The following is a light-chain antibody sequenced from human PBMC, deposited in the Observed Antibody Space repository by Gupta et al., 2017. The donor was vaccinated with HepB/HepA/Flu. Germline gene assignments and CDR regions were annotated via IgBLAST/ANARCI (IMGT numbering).Light chain of an antibody. V-gene: IGLV1-40*01. CDR3: QSYDSSLRGHV. CDR1: SSNIGSGYD. Sequence: QSVLTPPPSVSGAPGQRVTISCSGPSSNIGSGYDVHWYQQFPGTAPKLLIYANNNRPSGVPDRFSGSNSGTSASLAITGLQAEDEADYYCQSYDSSLRGHVFGAGTKVTVL. J-gene: IGLJ1*01. CDR2: ANN.